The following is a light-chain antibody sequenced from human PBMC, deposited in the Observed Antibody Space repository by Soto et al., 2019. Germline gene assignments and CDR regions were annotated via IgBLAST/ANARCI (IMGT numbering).Light chain of an antibody. CDR3: QQYVRSSFYT. V-gene: IGKV3-20*01. J-gene: IGKJ2*01. Sequence: EIVLTQSPGTLSLSPGERATLSCRASQSVSSGYLAWYQQKPGQAPRLLIYAASNRATGIPDRFSGSGSGTDFTLTISRLEPEDFAVYYCQQYVRSSFYTFGQGTKLEIK. CDR1: QSVSSGY. CDR2: AAS.